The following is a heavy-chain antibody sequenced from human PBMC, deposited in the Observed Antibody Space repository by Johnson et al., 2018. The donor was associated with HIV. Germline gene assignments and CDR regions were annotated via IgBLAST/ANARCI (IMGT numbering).Heavy chain of an antibody. CDR1: EFILSDYY. V-gene: IGHV3-11*04. CDR3: ARDGRGLDAFDI. D-gene: IGHD3/OR15-3a*01. Sequence: VQLVESGGGLVKPGGSLRLSCAASEFILSDYYMSWVRQAPEKGLKWISYISGSGSTIYYADSVKGRFTIYRDTAKNSLYLQMNSLRDVDTAVYYCARDGRGLDAFDIWGQGTMVTVSS. CDR2: ISGSGSTI. J-gene: IGHJ3*02.